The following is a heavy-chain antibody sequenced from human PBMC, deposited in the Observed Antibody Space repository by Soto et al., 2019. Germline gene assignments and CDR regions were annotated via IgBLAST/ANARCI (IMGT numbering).Heavy chain of an antibody. Sequence: GASVKFSCRASHYSLSSHFIHWVRQAPGEGQEWIVIMDPGTNSASYSKQLEGRLTLTSDMPSRTVYMQLSDLRSDDKAVYYCAGASSRVSSVVAADWGQGTLVTVSS. CDR2: MDPGTNSA. D-gene: IGHD2-21*01. J-gene: IGHJ4*02. V-gene: IGHV1-46*04. CDR1: HYSLSSHF. CDR3: AGASSRVSSVVAAD.